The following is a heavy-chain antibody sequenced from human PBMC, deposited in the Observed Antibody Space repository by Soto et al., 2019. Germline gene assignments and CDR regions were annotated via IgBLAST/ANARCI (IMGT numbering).Heavy chain of an antibody. CDR1: GYTFTTHG. V-gene: IGHV1-18*01. CDR3: ARDYYDSSGSQFDY. D-gene: IGHD3-22*01. Sequence: ASVKVSCKASGYTFTTHGISWVRQAPGQGLEWMGWISGYNGNTKYAQRVQGRVTMTTDTSTSTAYMELRSLRSDDTAVYYCARDYYDSSGSQFDYWGQGTLVTVS. CDR2: ISGYNGNT. J-gene: IGHJ4*02.